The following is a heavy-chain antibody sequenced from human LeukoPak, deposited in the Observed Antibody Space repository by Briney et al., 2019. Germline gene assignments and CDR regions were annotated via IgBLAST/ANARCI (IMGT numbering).Heavy chain of an antibody. J-gene: IGHJ4*02. CDR1: GGSISSYY. Sequence: SETLSLTCTVSGGSISSYYWSWIRQPPGKGLEWIGYIYYSGSTNYNPSLKSRVTISVDTSKNQFSLKLSSVTAADTAVYYCARSRSPWELRLDYWGQGTLVTVSS. CDR3: ARSRSPWELRLDY. V-gene: IGHV4-59*01. CDR2: IYYSGST. D-gene: IGHD1-26*01.